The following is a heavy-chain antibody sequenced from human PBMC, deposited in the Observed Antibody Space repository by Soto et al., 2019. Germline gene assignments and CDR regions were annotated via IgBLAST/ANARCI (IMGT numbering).Heavy chain of an antibody. J-gene: IGHJ4*02. V-gene: IGHV4-30-4*01. CDR1: RGFISSGDYY. Sequence: SETLSLTCTVSRGFISSGDYYWSWIRQSPGKGLEWIGYAHFSGSAYYKPSLKSRLSISVDTSKNQFSLRLTSTTASDAAVYYCGRASYLGAYCMTFDYWGQGTQVTVSS. D-gene: IGHD3-10*01. CDR3: GRASYLGAYCMTFDY. CDR2: AHFSGSA.